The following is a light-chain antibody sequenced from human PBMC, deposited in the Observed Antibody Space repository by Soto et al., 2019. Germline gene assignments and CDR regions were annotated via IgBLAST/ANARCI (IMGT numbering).Light chain of an antibody. Sequence: EIVMTQSPATLSVSPGERATLSCRASQSVGSNLAWYQQKPGQAPRPLIYSASTRATGVPARFSGSGSGTEFTLTISSLQPEDYAVYYCQQYNNWPRTFGQGTKVDIK. CDR1: QSVGSN. V-gene: IGKV3-15*01. CDR3: QQYNNWPRT. CDR2: SAS. J-gene: IGKJ1*01.